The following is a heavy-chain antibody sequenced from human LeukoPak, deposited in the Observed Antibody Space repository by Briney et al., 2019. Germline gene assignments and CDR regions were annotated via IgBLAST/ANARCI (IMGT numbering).Heavy chain of an antibody. CDR3: ARDVHGGAFDY. CDR1: GFTFSSYS. Sequence: GGSLRLSCAASGFTFSSYSMNWVRQAPGKGLEWVSGINWNGGSTGYGDSVKGRFTISRDNAKNSLYLQMNSLRAEDTAVYYCARDVHGGAFDYWGQGTLVTVSS. CDR2: INWNGGST. D-gene: IGHD4-23*01. J-gene: IGHJ4*02. V-gene: IGHV3-20*04.